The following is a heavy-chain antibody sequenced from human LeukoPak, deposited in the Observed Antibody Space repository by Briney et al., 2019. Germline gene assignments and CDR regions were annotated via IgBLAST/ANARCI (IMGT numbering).Heavy chain of an antibody. Sequence: KTSETLSLTCAVYGGSFSGYYWSWIRQPPGKGLEWIGEINHSGSTNYNPSLKSRVTISVDTSKNQFSLKLSSVTAADTAVYYCARGSGIRDWFDPWGQGTLVTVSS. CDR3: ARGSGIRDWFDP. CDR2: INHSGST. D-gene: IGHD1-14*01. V-gene: IGHV4-34*01. J-gene: IGHJ5*02. CDR1: GGSFSGYY.